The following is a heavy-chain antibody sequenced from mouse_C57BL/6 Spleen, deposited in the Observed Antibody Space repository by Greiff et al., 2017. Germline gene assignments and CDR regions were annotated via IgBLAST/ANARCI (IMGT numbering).Heavy chain of an antibody. J-gene: IGHJ3*02. CDR2: IDPSDSYT. CDR3: ARMEDSYGY. CDR1: GYTFTSYW. Sequence: QVQLQQPGAELVMPGASVKLSCKASGYTFTSYWLHWVKQRPGQGLEWIGEIDPSDSYTNYNQKFKGKSTLTVDKSSSTAYMQLSSLTSEDSAVYCCARMEDSYGYWGQGTLVTVSA. V-gene: IGHV1-69*01.